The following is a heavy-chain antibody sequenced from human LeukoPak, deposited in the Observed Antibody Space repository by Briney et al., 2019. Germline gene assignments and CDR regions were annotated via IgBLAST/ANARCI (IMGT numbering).Heavy chain of an antibody. Sequence: SETLSLTCTVSGGSISSSSYYWGWIRQPPGKGLEWIGSIYYSGSTYYNPSLKGRVTISVDTSKNQFSLKLSSVTAADTAVYYCARDGGSYHYFDYWGQGTLVTVSS. J-gene: IGHJ4*02. D-gene: IGHD1-26*01. CDR3: ARDGGSYHYFDY. V-gene: IGHV4-39*07. CDR1: GGSISSSSYY. CDR2: IYYSGST.